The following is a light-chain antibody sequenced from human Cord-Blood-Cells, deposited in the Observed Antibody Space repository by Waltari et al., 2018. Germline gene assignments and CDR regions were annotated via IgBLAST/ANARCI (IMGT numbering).Light chain of an antibody. Sequence: EIVLTQSPGTLSLSPGERATLSCRASQSVSSSYLAWYQQKPGQAPRLLIYGGSSRATGIPDRFSGSGSGTDFTLTISRLEPEDLAVYYCQQYGSSYTFGQGTKLEIK. J-gene: IGKJ2*01. CDR3: QQYGSSYT. CDR2: GGS. V-gene: IGKV3-20*01. CDR1: QSVSSSY.